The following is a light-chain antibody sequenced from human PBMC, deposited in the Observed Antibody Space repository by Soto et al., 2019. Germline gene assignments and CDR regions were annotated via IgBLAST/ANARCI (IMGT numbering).Light chain of an antibody. CDR1: QSISSN. V-gene: IGKV3-15*01. CDR3: QQYNDWWT. J-gene: IGKJ1*01. CDR2: GAS. Sequence: EIVMTQSPATLALSPGERATLSCRASQSISSNLTWFQHKPGQAPRLLIYGASTRVTGVPARFSGSGSGTEFTLTISSLQSEDFAVYYCQQYNDWWTFGQGTKVEIK.